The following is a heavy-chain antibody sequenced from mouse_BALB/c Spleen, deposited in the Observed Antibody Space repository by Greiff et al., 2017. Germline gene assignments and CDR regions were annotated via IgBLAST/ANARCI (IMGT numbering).Heavy chain of an antibody. CDR3: ARERDLTGYFDY. J-gene: IGHJ2*01. V-gene: IGHV5-17*02. D-gene: IGHD4-1*01. Sequence: EVKLVESGGGLVQPGGSRKLSCAASGFTFSSFGMHWVRQAPEKGLEWVAYISSGSSTIYYADTVKGRFTISRDNPKNTLFLQMTSLRSEDTAMYYCARERDLTGYFDYWGQGTTLTVSS. CDR2: ISSGSSTI. CDR1: GFTFSSFG.